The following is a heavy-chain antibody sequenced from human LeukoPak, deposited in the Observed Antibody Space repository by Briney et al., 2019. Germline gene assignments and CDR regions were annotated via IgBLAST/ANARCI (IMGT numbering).Heavy chain of an antibody. Sequence: GGSLRLSCSASGFTFSSYAMHWVRQAPGKGLEYVSAIGSNGGSTYYADSVKGRFTISRDNSKNTLYLQMSSLRAEDTAVYYCVKDGVVVVATHFDYWGQGTLVTVSS. CDR2: IGSNGGST. CDR3: VKDGVVVVATHFDY. D-gene: IGHD2-15*01. V-gene: IGHV3-64D*06. CDR1: GFTFSSYA. J-gene: IGHJ4*02.